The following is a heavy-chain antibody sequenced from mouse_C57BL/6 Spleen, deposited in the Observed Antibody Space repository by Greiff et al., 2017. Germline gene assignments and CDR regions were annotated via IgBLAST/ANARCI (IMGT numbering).Heavy chain of an antibody. CDR1: GYTFTDYY. CDR2: INPNNGGT. Sequence: EVQLLESGPELVKPGASVKISCKASGYTFTDYYMNWVKQSHGKSLEWIGDINPNNGGTSYNQKFKGKATLTVDNSSSTAYMELRSLTSEDSAVYYCARFPDGYSLTLDYWGQGTSVTVSS. V-gene: IGHV1-26*01. J-gene: IGHJ4*01. D-gene: IGHD2-3*01. CDR3: ARFPDGYSLTLDY.